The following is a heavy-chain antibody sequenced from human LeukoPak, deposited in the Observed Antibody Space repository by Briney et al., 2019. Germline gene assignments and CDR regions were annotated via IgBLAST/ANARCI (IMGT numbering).Heavy chain of an antibody. V-gene: IGHV1-69*01. CDR2: IIPIFGTA. CDR3: ARVVNQLLWGGPFDY. Sequence: SVKVSCKASGGTFSSYAISWVRQAPGQGLEWMGGIIPIFGTANYAQKFQGRVTITADESTSTAYMGLSSLRSEDTAVYYCARVVNQLLWGGPFDYWGQGTLVTVSS. D-gene: IGHD2-2*01. CDR1: GGTFSSYA. J-gene: IGHJ4*02.